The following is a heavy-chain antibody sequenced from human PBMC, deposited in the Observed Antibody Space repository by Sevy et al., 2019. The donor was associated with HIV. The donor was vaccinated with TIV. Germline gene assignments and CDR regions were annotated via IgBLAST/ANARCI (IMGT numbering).Heavy chain of an antibody. J-gene: IGHJ4*02. D-gene: IGHD6-13*01. Sequence: GGSLRLSCVVSGYSFSSYAISWVRQAPGKGLEWVSTINGRGGSTYYADSVKGRFTRSRDNPKNTLFLQMINLRANDTAIYYCARPSPRIAAAASAFYDNWGQGTLVTVSS. CDR2: INGRGGST. CDR1: GYSFSSYA. CDR3: ARPSPRIAAAASAFYDN. V-gene: IGHV3-23*01.